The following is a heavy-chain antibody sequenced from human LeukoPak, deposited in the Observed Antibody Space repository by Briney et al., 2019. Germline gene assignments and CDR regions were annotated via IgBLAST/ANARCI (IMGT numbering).Heavy chain of an antibody. Sequence: GGSLRLSCAASGFTFSSYAMSWVRQAPGKGLEWVSAISGSGGSTYYADSVKGWFTISRDNSKNTLYLQMNSLRAEDTAVYYCAKGPSIAVAGSWVDVWGKGTTVTVSS. CDR3: AKGPSIAVAGSWVDV. D-gene: IGHD6-19*01. V-gene: IGHV3-23*01. CDR1: GFTFSSYA. CDR2: ISGSGGST. J-gene: IGHJ6*04.